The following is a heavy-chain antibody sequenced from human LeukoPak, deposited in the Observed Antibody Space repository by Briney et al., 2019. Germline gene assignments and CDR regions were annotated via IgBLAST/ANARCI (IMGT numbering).Heavy chain of an antibody. CDR1: GFTFDDYG. Sequence: GGSLRLSCAASGFTFDDYGMSWVRQAPGKGLKWVSGINWNGGSTGYADSVKGRFTISRDNAKNSLYLQMNSLRAEGTALYYCASSSNYYGSGNYYNEFSYYYMDVWGKGTTVTVSS. CDR3: ASSSNYYGSGNYYNEFSYYYMDV. J-gene: IGHJ6*03. CDR2: INWNGGST. V-gene: IGHV3-20*04. D-gene: IGHD3-10*01.